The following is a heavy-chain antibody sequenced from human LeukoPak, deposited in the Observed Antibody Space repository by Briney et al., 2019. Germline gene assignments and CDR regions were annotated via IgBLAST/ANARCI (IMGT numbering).Heavy chain of an antibody. J-gene: IGHJ4*02. V-gene: IGHV3-7*01. CDR2: IKQDGSEK. CDR1: GFTFSSYS. D-gene: IGHD5-24*01. Sequence: GGSLRLSCAASGFTFSSYSMSWVRQAPGKGLEWVANIKQDGSEKYYVDSVKGRFTISRDNAKNSLYLQMNSLRAEDTAVYYCASSMAATIGRWGQGTLVTVSS. CDR3: ASSMAATIGR.